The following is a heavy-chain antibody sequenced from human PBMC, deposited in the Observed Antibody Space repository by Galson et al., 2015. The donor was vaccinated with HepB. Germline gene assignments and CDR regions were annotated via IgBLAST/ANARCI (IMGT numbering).Heavy chain of an antibody. CDR2: IIPILGIA. J-gene: IGHJ6*02. CDR3: ARAVGYITGTTFRRQHSPQAYYYYGMDV. D-gene: IGHD1-7*01. Sequence: SVKVSCKASGYTFTSYGISWVRQAPGQGLEWMGRIIPILGIANYAQKFQGRVTITADKSTSTAYMELSSLRSEDTAVYYCARAVGYITGTTFRRQHSPQAYYYYGMDVWGQGTTVTVSS. CDR1: GYTFTSYG. V-gene: IGHV1-69*04.